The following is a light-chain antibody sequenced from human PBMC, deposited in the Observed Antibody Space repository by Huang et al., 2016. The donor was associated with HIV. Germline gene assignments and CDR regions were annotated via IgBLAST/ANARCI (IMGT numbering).Light chain of an antibody. CDR3: QQSYNIPRT. CDR1: QIINKY. V-gene: IGKV1-39*01. J-gene: IGKJ2*01. CDR2: GPS. Sequence: DIQMTQAPPSLSAAVGDRVIITCRASQIINKYLNWYQQMPGRAPKLLISGPSSLQGGVSSRFSGSGSGTDFTLTIRDLQPEDTATYHCQQSYNIPRTFGQGTLLEI.